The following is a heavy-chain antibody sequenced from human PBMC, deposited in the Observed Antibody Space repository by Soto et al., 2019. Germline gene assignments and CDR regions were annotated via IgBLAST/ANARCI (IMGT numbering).Heavy chain of an antibody. Sequence: EVQLLESGGGLVQPGGSLRLSCAASGFTFSSYAMSWVRQAPGKGLEWVSDISGSGGNTYYADSVKGRFTISRDNSQTTLYLQMNSLRAEDTAVYYWAKSAMVRGGGWFDPWGQGTLVTVSS. J-gene: IGHJ5*02. D-gene: IGHD3-10*01. CDR2: ISGSGGNT. V-gene: IGHV3-23*01. CDR1: GFTFSSYA. CDR3: AKSAMVRGGGWFDP.